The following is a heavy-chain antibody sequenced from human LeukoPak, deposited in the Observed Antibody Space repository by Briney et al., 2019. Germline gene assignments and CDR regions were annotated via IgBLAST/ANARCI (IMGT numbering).Heavy chain of an antibody. CDR1: GGSFSGYY. Sequence: MTSGTLSLTCAVYGGSFSGYYWSWIRQPPGKGLEWIGEINHSGSTNYNPSLKSRVTISVDTSKNQFSLKLSSVTAADTAVYYCVKRTLYYGMDVWGQGTTVTVSS. V-gene: IGHV4-34*01. J-gene: IGHJ6*02. CDR3: VKRTLYYGMDV. CDR2: INHSGST.